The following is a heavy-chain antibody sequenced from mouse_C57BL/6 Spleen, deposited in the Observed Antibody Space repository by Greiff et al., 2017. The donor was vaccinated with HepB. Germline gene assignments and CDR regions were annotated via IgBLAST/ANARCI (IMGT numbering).Heavy chain of an antibody. CDR2: INPYNGGT. J-gene: IGHJ3*01. D-gene: IGHD1-1*01. CDR3: ARSLYYYGSSFAY. V-gene: IGHV1-19*01. Sequence: EVQLQQSGPVLVKPGASVKMSCKASGYTFTDYYMNWVKQSHGKSLEWIGVINPYNGGTSYNQKFKGKATLTVDKSSSTAYMELNSLTSEDSAVYYCARSLYYYGSSFAYWGQGTLVTVSA. CDR1: GYTFTDYY.